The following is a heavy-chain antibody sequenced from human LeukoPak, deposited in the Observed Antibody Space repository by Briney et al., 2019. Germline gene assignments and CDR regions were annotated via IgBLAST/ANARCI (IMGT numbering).Heavy chain of an antibody. CDR3: ARGRPGYDSSGYEYFQH. Sequence: SVKVSCKASGGTFSSYAISWVRQAPGQGLEWMGGIIPIFGTANYAQKFQGRVTITTDESTSTAYMELSRLRSEDTAVYYCARGRPGYDSSGYEYFQHWGQGTLVTVSS. CDR2: IIPIFGTA. D-gene: IGHD3-22*01. V-gene: IGHV1-69*05. J-gene: IGHJ1*01. CDR1: GGTFSSYA.